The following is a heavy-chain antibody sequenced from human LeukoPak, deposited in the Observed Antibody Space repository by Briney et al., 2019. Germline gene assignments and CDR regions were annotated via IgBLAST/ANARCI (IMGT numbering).Heavy chain of an antibody. CDR3: ARFGYYGSGSYYQYNWFDP. Sequence: SVKVSCKASGGTFSSYAISWVRQAPGQGLEWMGGIIPIFGTANYAQKFQGGVTITADESTSTAYMELSSLRSEDTAVYYCARFGYYGSGSYYQYNWFDPWGQGTLVTVSS. CDR1: GGTFSSYA. CDR2: IIPIFGTA. V-gene: IGHV1-69*13. J-gene: IGHJ5*02. D-gene: IGHD3-10*01.